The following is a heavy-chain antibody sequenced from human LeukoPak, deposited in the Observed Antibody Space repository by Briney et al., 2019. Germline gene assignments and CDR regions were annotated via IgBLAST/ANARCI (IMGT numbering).Heavy chain of an antibody. J-gene: IGHJ4*02. CDR2: IIPIFGTA. Sequence: SVKVSCKASGGTFSSYAINWVRQAPGQGLEWMGGIIPIFGTANYAQKFQDRVTITVDESTSTAYMELSSLRSEDTAIYYCASRLYCSNTRCRNFPFAYWGQGTLVTVSS. D-gene: IGHD2-2*01. V-gene: IGHV1-69*13. CDR1: GGTFSSYA. CDR3: ASRLYCSNTRCRNFPFAY.